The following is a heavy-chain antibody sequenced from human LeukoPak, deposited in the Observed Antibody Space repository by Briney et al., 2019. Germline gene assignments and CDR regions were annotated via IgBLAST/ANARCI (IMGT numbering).Heavy chain of an antibody. CDR3: ARPTAVTLVDAFNI. D-gene: IGHD4-17*01. Sequence: SGGSLRLSCAAAGFDFSNYWMTWVRQAPVKGLEWVANIKQDGTEKYYVDSVKGRFTISRDNAKNSLYLQMNSLRDVDTAVYFCARPTAVTLVDAFNIWGLGTMVTVSS. CDR2: IKQDGTEK. J-gene: IGHJ3*02. CDR1: GFDFSNYW. V-gene: IGHV3-7*04.